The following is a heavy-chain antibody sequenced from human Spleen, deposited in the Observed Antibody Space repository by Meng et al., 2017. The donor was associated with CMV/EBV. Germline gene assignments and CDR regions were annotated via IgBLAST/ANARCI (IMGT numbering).Heavy chain of an antibody. CDR2: ISYSGSI. Sequence: SETLSLTCTVSGVSISSGNHYWSWIRQHPGQGLEWIGYISYSGSIHYNPSLKSRVSISVDTSKNHFSLKLTSVTAADTAVYYCARDILGYCSSTSCTHGDYWGQGTLVTVSS. V-gene: IGHV4-31*03. J-gene: IGHJ4*02. CDR1: GVSISSGNHY. CDR3: ARDILGYCSSTSCTHGDY. D-gene: IGHD2-2*01.